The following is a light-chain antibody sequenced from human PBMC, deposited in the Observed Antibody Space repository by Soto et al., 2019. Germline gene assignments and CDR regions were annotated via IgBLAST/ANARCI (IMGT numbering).Light chain of an antibody. J-gene: IGLJ1*01. CDR3: SSYKSSSPYV. CDR2: EVS. Sequence: QSVLTQPASVSGSPGQSITISCTGTSSDVGGYNYVSWYQQHPGKAPKLMIYEVSNRPSGVSNRFSGSKSGNTASLTISGLQAEDEADYYCSSYKSSSPYVFGPGTKVTVL. CDR1: SSDVGGYNY. V-gene: IGLV2-14*01.